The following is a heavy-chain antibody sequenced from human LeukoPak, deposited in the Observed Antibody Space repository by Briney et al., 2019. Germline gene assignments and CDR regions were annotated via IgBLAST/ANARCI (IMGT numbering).Heavy chain of an antibody. CDR3: ARGRDYYYGMDV. CDR2: IYYSGST. Sequence: SETLSLTCTVSGGSISSYYWSWIRQPPRKGLEWIGYIYYSGSTNYNPSLKSRVTTSVDTSKNQFSLKLSSVTAADTAVYYCARGRDYYYGMDVWGQGTTVTVSS. V-gene: IGHV4-59*01. CDR1: GGSISSYY. J-gene: IGHJ6*02.